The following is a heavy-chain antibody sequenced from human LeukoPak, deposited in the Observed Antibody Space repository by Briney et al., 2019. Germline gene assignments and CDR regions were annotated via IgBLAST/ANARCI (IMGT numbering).Heavy chain of an antibody. J-gene: IGHJ4*02. D-gene: IGHD5-18*01. Sequence: SETLSLTCTVSGGSISSSSYYWGWIRQPPGKGLEWIGSIYYSGSTYYNPSLKSRVTISVDTSKNQFSLELSSVTAADTAVYYCARQLTGYSYGPDLDYWGQGTLVTVSS. CDR1: GGSISSSSYY. CDR2: IYYSGST. V-gene: IGHV4-39*01. CDR3: ARQLTGYSYGPDLDY.